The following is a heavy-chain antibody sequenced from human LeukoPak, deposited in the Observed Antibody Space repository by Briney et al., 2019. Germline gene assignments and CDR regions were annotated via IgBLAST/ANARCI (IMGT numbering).Heavy chain of an antibody. V-gene: IGHV4-61*02. CDR2: IYTSGST. CDR1: GASISSGGFY. Sequence: PSQTLSLTCTVSGASISSGGFYWSWIRQPAGKGLEWIGRIYTSGSTNYNPSLRSRVTISVDTSKNQFSLKLSSVTAADTAVYYCARDRLGYCSSTSCPHAFDIWGQGTMVTVSS. J-gene: IGHJ3*02. CDR3: ARDRLGYCSSTSCPHAFDI. D-gene: IGHD2-2*01.